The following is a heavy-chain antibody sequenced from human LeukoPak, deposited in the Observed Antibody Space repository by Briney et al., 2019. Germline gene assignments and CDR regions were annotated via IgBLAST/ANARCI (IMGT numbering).Heavy chain of an antibody. CDR3: AIVAIFGVVTPPTNYYYMDV. D-gene: IGHD3-3*01. CDR1: GGTFSSYA. Sequence: GASVKVSCKASGGTFSSYAISWVRQAPGQGLEWMGGIIPIFGTANYAQKFQGRVTITTDESTSTAYMELSSLRSEDTAVYYCAIVAIFGVVTPPTNYYYMDVWGKGTTVTVSS. J-gene: IGHJ6*03. CDR2: IIPIFGTA. V-gene: IGHV1-69*05.